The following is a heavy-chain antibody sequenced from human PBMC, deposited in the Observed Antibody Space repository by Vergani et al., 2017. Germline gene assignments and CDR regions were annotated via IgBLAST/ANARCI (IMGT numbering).Heavy chain of an antibody. CDR1: GFTFQAFA. CDR3: VKDNDYDADGPFDL. D-gene: IGHD3-16*01. CDR2: IDRNYGVK. Sequence: EVQLVESGGGRVQPGGTLRLSCAASGFTFQAFAFHWVRQVSGRGLEWVSGIDRNYGVKNGNSFEGRFSISRDNAKKAVFLQMNNLRHEDTALYFCVKDNDYDADGPFDLWGRGTLVTVSS. J-gene: IGHJ2*01. V-gene: IGHV3-9*01.